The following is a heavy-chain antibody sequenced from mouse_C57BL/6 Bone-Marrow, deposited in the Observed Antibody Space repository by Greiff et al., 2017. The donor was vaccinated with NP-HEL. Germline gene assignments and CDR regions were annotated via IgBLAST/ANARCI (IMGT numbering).Heavy chain of an antibody. D-gene: IGHD3-2*02. CDR1: GYAFSSSW. CDR2: IYPGDGDT. CDR3: ARAPQTAQAPWFAY. Sequence: QVQLQQSGPELVKPGASVKISCKTSGYAFSSSWMNWVKQRPGKGLEWIGRIYPGDGDTNYNGKFKGKATLTADKSSSSAYMQLSSLTSETSAVYFCARAPQTAQAPWFAYWGQGTLVTVSA. V-gene: IGHV1-82*01. J-gene: IGHJ3*01.